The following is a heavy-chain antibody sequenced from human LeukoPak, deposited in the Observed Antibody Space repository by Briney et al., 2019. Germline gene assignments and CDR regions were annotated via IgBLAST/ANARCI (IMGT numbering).Heavy chain of an antibody. J-gene: IGHJ4*02. D-gene: IGHD2-2*01. CDR3: ATYCGSTSCEFDY. V-gene: IGHV1-24*01. CDR1: GYTLTEFS. CDR2: FDPEDGEK. Sequence: ASVKLSCKVSGYTLTEFSMHWVRQAPGKGLEWMGGFDPEDGEKIYAQKFQGRVTMTEDTSTDTAYMELSSLRSEDTAVYYCATYCGSTSCEFDYWGQGTLVTVSS.